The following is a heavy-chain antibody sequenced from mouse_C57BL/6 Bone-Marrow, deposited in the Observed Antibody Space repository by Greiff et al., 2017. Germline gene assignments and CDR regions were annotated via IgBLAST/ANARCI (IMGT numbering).Heavy chain of an antibody. Sequence: EVKLMESGAELVRPGASVKLSCTASGFNIKDYYMHWVKQRPEQGLEWIGRIDPEDGDTEYAPKFQGKATMTADTSSNTAYLQLSSLTSEDTAVYYCTTLTTMVTFYAMDYWGQGTSVTVSS. D-gene: IGHD2-1*01. J-gene: IGHJ4*01. CDR2: IDPEDGDT. CDR1: GFNIKDYY. V-gene: IGHV14-1*01. CDR3: TTLTTMVTFYAMDY.